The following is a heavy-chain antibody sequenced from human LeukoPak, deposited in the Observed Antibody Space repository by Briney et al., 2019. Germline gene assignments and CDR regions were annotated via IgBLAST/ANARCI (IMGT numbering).Heavy chain of an antibody. CDR2: ISNSGTSI. J-gene: IGHJ4*02. D-gene: IGHD3-22*01. CDR3: AKGAHSDYYDSSGYRSDFDY. V-gene: IGHV3-48*03. CDR1: GFTFNSYE. Sequence: GGSLRLSCEASGFTFNSYEMNWVRQAPGKGLEWISYISNSGTSIYYSDSVKGRFTISRDNAKNSLYLQMNSLSAEDTAVYYCAKGAHSDYYDSSGYRSDFDYWGQGTLVTVSS.